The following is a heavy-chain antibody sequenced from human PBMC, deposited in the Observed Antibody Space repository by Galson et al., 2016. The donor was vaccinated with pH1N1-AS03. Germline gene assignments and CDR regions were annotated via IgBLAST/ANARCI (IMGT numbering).Heavy chain of an antibody. CDR1: GFTFGDYY. D-gene: IGHD6-19*01. V-gene: IGHV3-11*01. Sequence: SLRLSCAVSGFTFGDYYMTWVRQTPGKGLEWISYISSSGSTKYYADSVEGRFTISRDNAKNSLFLQMNYLTAEDTAIYYCARAKGSGWPNQHYFDSWGPGTLVIVSS. J-gene: IGHJ4*02. CDR2: ISSSGSTK. CDR3: ARAKGSGWPNQHYFDS.